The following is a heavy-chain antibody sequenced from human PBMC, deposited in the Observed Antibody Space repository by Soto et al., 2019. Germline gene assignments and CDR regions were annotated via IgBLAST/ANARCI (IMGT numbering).Heavy chain of an antibody. V-gene: IGHV3-15*07. Sequence: EVQLVESGGGLVKPGGSLRLSCAASGFTFSNAWMNWVRQAPGKGLGWVGRIKSKTDGGTTDYAAPVKGRFTISRDNSKNTLYLQMNSLKTEDTSVYYCTTDLQYYYDSSGYYRSEYWGQGTLVTVS. J-gene: IGHJ4*02. CDR2: IKSKTDGGTT. CDR3: TTDLQYYYDSSGYYRSEY. D-gene: IGHD3-22*01. CDR1: GFTFSNAW.